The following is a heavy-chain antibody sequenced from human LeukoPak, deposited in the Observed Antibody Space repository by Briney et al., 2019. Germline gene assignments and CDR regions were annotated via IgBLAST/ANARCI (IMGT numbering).Heavy chain of an antibody. CDR3: ARDGGHLVRGVNVKTGAFGD. V-gene: IGHV3-30*04. J-gene: IGHJ4*02. CDR1: GCTFSSSA. D-gene: IGHD3-10*01. Sequence: GGALRLSCAASGCTFSSSAMHWVRQAPGKGLEWVAGISYDGSNKYYADSVKGRCTISRDNSKIMMFLQMNSLRPDDTAVYYCARDGGHLVRGVNVKTGAFGDWGQGNLVTVSS. CDR2: ISYDGSNK.